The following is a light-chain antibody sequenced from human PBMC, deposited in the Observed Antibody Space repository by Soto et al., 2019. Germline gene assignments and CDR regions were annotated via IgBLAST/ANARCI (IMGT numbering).Light chain of an antibody. J-gene: IGKJ2*03. CDR3: QHGYVAPYS. CDR2: GAS. CDR1: QSISSSY. V-gene: IGKV3-20*01. Sequence: EIVLTQSPTTLSLSPGEKAILSCRASQSISSSYLAWYQQKPGQAPRLLIYGASSRSTGIPDRFSGSGSGTDFTLTIRSLQPEDFATYYCQHGYVAPYSFGQGTKV.